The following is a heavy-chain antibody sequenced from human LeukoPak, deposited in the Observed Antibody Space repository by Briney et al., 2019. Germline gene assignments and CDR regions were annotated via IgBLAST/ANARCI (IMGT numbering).Heavy chain of an antibody. Sequence: SGPTLVKPTQTLTLTCTFSGFSLSTSGVGVGWIRQPPGKALEWLALIYWDDDKRYSPSLKSRLTITKDTSKNQVVLTMTNMDPVDTATYYCAHMGVIAVAGWDYFDYWGQGTLVTVSS. J-gene: IGHJ4*02. V-gene: IGHV2-5*02. CDR2: IYWDDDK. CDR3: AHMGVIAVAGWDYFDY. CDR1: GFSLSTSGVG. D-gene: IGHD6-19*01.